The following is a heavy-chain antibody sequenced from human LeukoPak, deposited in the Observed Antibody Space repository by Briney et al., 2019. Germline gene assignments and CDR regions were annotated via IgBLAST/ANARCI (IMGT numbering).Heavy chain of an antibody. D-gene: IGHD3-3*01. CDR2: IYYSGST. CDR1: GGSISSGGYY. CDR3: AREGAIFGEPYYYYMDV. Sequence: ASQTLSLTCTVSGGSISSGGYYWSWIPQHPGKGLEWIGYIYYSGSTYYNPSLKSRVTISVDTSKNQFSLKLSSVTAADTAVYYCAREGAIFGEPYYYYMDVWGKGTTVTVSS. J-gene: IGHJ6*03. V-gene: IGHV4-31*03.